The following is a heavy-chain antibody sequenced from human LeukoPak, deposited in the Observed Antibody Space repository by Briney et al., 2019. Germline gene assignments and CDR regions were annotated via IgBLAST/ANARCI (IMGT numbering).Heavy chain of an antibody. CDR1: GFTVSNYY. D-gene: IGHD3-22*01. V-gene: IGHV3-53*01. CDR2: IYGAGST. Sequence: GGSLRLSCAAFGFTVSNYYMSWVRQAPGKGLEWVSVIYGAGSTYYADSVKGRFTISRDNSKNTLYLQMNSLRAEDTAMYYCARDSYDSSGYAFDIWGRGTMVTVSS. J-gene: IGHJ3*02. CDR3: ARDSYDSSGYAFDI.